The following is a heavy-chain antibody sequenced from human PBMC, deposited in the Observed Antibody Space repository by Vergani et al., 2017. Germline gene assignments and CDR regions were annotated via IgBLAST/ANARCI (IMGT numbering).Heavy chain of an antibody. V-gene: IGHV1-45*02. Sequence: QMQLVQSGAEVKKTGSSVQVSCKASGYTFTYRYRHWVRQAPGQALEWMGWITPFNGNTNYAQKFQDRVTITRDRSMSTAYMELSSLRSEDTAMYYCASEGYGRYYFDYWGQGTLVTVSS. CDR3: ASEGYGRYYFDY. J-gene: IGHJ4*02. CDR1: GYTFTYRY. D-gene: IGHD5-12*01. CDR2: ITPFNGNT.